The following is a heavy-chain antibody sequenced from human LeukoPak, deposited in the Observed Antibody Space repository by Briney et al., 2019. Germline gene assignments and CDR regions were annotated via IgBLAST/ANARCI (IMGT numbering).Heavy chain of an antibody. V-gene: IGHV3-53*01. D-gene: IGHD3-22*01. J-gene: IGHJ4*02. Sequence: GGSLRLSCAASGFTVSSNYMSWVRQAPGKGLEWVSVIYSGGSTYYADSVKGRFTISRDNSKNTLYLQMNSLRAEDTAVYYCARGYRYYYDSSGYFDYWGQGTLVTVSS. CDR1: GFTVSSNY. CDR3: ARGYRYYYDSSGYFDY. CDR2: IYSGGST.